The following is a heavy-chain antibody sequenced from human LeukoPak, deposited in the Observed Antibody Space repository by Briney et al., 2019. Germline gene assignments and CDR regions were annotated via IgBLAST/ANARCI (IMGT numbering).Heavy chain of an antibody. CDR1: GFTFSSYS. CDR2: ISSSSSYI. Sequence: AGGSLRLSCAASGFTFSSYSMNWVRQAPGKGLEWVSSISSSSSYIYYADSVTGQFTTSRDNAKNSLYLQMNSLRAEDTAVYYCAGSGYCSGGSCYSDYWGQGTLVTVSS. CDR3: AGSGYCSGGSCYSDY. D-gene: IGHD2-15*01. J-gene: IGHJ4*02. V-gene: IGHV3-21*01.